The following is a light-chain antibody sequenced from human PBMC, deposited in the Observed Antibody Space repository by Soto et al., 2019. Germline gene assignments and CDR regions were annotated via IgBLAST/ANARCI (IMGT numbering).Light chain of an antibody. CDR3: QQRSNWPT. CDR1: QGASRY. Sequence: EIVLTQSQTTLSLSPGERATLSSRASQGASRYLAWYQQKPGQAPRLLIYGASNRATGIPARFSGSGSGTDFTLTISRLEPEDSGVYYCQQRSNWPTFGQGTKVDIK. J-gene: IGKJ1*01. V-gene: IGKV3D-11*01. CDR2: GAS.